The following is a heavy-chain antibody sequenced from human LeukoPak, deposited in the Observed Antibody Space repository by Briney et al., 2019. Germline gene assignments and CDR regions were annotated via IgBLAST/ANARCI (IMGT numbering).Heavy chain of an antibody. D-gene: IGHD3-10*01. CDR1: GGSISSYY. CDR2: IYYSGST. J-gene: IGHJ6*02. Sequence: SETLTLTCTVSGGSISSYYWSWIRQPPGKGLEWIGYIYYSGSTNYNPSLKSRVTISVDTSKNQFSLKLSPVTAADTAVYYCARGSSLWPNYYYYYYGMDVWGQGTTVTVSS. V-gene: IGHV4-59*01. CDR3: ARGSSLWPNYYYYYYGMDV.